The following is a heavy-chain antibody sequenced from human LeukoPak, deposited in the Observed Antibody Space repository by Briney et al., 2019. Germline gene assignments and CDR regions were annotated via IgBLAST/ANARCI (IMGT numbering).Heavy chain of an antibody. Sequence: GGSLRLSCAASGFTFSSYGMYWVRQAPGKGLEWVAYIRYDGSNKYYADSVKGRFTISRDNAKNSLYLQMNSLRAEDTAVYYCATNPSTLTMVRGADDAFDIWGQGTMVTVSS. V-gene: IGHV3-30*02. CDR1: GFTFSSYG. J-gene: IGHJ3*02. D-gene: IGHD3-10*01. CDR2: IRYDGSNK. CDR3: ATNPSTLTMVRGADDAFDI.